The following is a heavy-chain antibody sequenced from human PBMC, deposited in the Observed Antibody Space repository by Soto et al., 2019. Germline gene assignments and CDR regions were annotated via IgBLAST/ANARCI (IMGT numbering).Heavy chain of an antibody. CDR3: AREAPYCTSATCPKFYDMDV. V-gene: IGHV1-69*01. CDR2: IIPILNSP. D-gene: IGHD2-2*01. Sequence: QVQLVQSGAEVKKPGSSVKVSCTASGGTFGSYAITWVRRAPGQGLEWLGGIIPILNSPAYAQKFQARVVITADEITNTGYMELNSLRLDDTAVYYCAREAPYCTSATCPKFYDMDVWGQGTTVTVAS. CDR1: GGTFGSYA. J-gene: IGHJ6*02.